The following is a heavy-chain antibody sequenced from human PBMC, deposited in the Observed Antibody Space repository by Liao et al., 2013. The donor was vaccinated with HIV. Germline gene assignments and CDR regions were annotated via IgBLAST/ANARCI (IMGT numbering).Heavy chain of an antibody. Sequence: QVQLQESGPGLVKPSQTLSLTCSVSGGSISRGSYFWSWVRQPAGKGLEWIGRIYTSGSTNYNPSLKSRVTISVDTSKNQFSLKLSSVTAADTAVYYCARGRPALRSSSVARYFDYWGQGTLVTVSS. CDR3: ARGRPALRSSSVARYFDY. J-gene: IGHJ4*02. V-gene: IGHV4-61*02. CDR2: IYTSGST. CDR1: GGSISRGSYF. D-gene: IGHD3-3*01.